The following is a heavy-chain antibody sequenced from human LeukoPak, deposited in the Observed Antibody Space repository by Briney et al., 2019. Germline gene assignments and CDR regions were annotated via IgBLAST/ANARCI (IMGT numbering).Heavy chain of an antibody. CDR2: IIPIFGTA. J-gene: IGHJ5*02. CDR1: GGTFSSYA. CDR3: ARVDSGSYLNWFDP. V-gene: IGHV1-69*05. Sequence: ASVKVSCKASGGTFSSYAISLVRQAPGRGLEWMGRIIPIFGTANYAQKFQGRVTITTDESTSTAYMELSSLRSEDTAVYYCARVDSGSYLNWFDPWGQGTLVTVSS. D-gene: IGHD1-26*01.